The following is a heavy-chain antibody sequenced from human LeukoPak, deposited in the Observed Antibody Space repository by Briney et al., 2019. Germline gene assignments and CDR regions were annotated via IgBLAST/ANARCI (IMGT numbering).Heavy chain of an antibody. CDR2: ISAYNGNT. V-gene: IGHV1-18*01. Sequence: ASVKVSCKASDYTFTSYGISWVRQAPGQGLEWMGWISAYNGNTNYAQKLQGRVTMTTDTSTSTAYMELRSLRSDDTAVYYCARDLMRVNYDSSGYPIYWGQGTLVTVSS. D-gene: IGHD3-22*01. CDR1: DYTFTSYG. CDR3: ARDLMRVNYDSSGYPIY. J-gene: IGHJ4*02.